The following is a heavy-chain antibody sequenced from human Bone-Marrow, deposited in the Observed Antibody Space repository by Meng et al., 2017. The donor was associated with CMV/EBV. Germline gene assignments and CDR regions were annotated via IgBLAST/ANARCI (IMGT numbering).Heavy chain of an antibody. J-gene: IGHJ4*02. CDR2: ISSSSSYI. Sequence: GESLKISCAASGFTFSSYSMNWVRQAPGKGLEWVSSISSSSSYIYYADSVKGRFTISRDTATNSLSLPMNLLRSEDTAVYYCSVPSYVLDYWGQGTLVTVSS. V-gene: IGHV3-21*01. D-gene: IGHD2-8*01. CDR1: GFTFSSYS. CDR3: SVPSYVLDY.